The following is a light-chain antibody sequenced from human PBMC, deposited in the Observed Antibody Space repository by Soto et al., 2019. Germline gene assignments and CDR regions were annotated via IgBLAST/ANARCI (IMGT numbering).Light chain of an antibody. CDR2: AAY. CDR1: QSISNY. Sequence: DIQLTQSPSSLSASVGDRVTITCRTSQSISNYLNWYQQKPGKVPKLLIYAAYSLQSGVPSRFSGSGSGTDFTLTIRSLQPEDFATYYCKQRYSAPLTFGGGTKVDIK. V-gene: IGKV1-39*01. CDR3: KQRYSAPLT. J-gene: IGKJ4*01.